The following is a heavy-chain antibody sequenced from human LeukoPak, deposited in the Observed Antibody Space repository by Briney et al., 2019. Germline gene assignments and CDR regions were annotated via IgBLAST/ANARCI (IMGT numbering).Heavy chain of an antibody. D-gene: IGHD6-19*01. Sequence: SETLSLTCTVSGYSISSGYYWGWIRQPPGKGLEWIGSIYHSGSTYYNPSLKSRVTISVDTSKNQFSLKLSSVTAADTAVYYCARAGIAVAWGRWGRGTLVTVSS. CDR1: GYSISSGYY. V-gene: IGHV4-38-2*02. J-gene: IGHJ4*02. CDR3: ARAGIAVAWGR. CDR2: IYHSGST.